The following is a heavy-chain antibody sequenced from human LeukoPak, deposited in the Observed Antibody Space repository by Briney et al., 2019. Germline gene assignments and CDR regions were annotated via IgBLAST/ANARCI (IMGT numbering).Heavy chain of an antibody. J-gene: IGHJ1*01. Sequence: SETLSLTCTVSGGFISSHYWSWIRQPPGKGLEWIGYIYYSGSTNYNPSLKSRVTISVDTSKNQFSLKLSSVTAADTAVYYCARFYGGNSGVFQHWGQGTLVTVSS. CDR3: ARFYGGNSGVFQH. V-gene: IGHV4-59*08. CDR1: GGFISSHY. CDR2: IYYSGST. D-gene: IGHD4-23*01.